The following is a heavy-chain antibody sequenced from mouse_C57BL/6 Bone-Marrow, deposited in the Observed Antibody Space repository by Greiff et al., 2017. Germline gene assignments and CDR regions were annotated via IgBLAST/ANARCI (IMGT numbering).Heavy chain of an antibody. CDR3: ARDYGISYWYFDV. D-gene: IGHD1-1*01. CDR2: IYPRNGST. Sequence: QVQLKESGPELVKPGASVKLSCKASGYTFTSYDINWVKQRPGQGLEWIGWIYPRNGSTKYNENFKGKATLTVDTFSSTAFMELHSMTSEYSAVYFCARDYGISYWYFDVWGTGTTATVSS. CDR1: GYTFTSYD. V-gene: IGHV1-85*01. J-gene: IGHJ1*03.